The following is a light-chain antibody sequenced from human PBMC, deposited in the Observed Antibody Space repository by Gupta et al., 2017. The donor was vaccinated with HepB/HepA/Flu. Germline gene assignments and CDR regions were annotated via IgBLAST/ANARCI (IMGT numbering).Light chain of an antibody. Sequence: QSILTQPPSASGTPGQRVTISCSGSTSNIGNNPVSWYQQPPGTTPKLLIYGNNQRPSGVPDRFSASKSGNSASLAISGLQAEDEAYYYCATWDDSLNGVFGGGTKLTVL. J-gene: IGLJ3*02. CDR1: TSNIGNNP. CDR3: ATWDDSLNGV. CDR2: GNN. V-gene: IGLV1-44*01.